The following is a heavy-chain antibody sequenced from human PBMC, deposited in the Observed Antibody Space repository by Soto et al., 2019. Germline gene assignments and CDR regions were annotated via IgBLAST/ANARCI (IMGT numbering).Heavy chain of an antibody. V-gene: IGHV3-13*04. CDR3: ARAFITGVLDY. CDR1: GFTFSSYD. D-gene: IGHD3-10*01. Sequence: EVQLVESGGGLVQPGGSLRLSCAASGFTFSSYDMHWVRQVTGKGLEWVSAIGTAGDAYYPNSVKGRFTISRENAKNSLSLQMNSLRAGDTAVFSCARAFITGVLDYWGQGTLGTVSS. CDR2: IGTAGDA. J-gene: IGHJ4*02.